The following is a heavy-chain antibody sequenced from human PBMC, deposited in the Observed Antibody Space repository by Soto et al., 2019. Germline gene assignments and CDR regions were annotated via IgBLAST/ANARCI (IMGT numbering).Heavy chain of an antibody. V-gene: IGHV1-69*06. CDR2: IIPVFDAT. Sequence: QVQLVQSGAEVRRPGSSVKVSCTASGGSFNTYDISWVRQAPGQGLEWMGGIIPVFDATKFAQKFQGRLTITADKAPGTVYMELRSLRSEDTAVYYCARDRSSSWYNGTFYFDSWGQGTLVTVSS. CDR3: ARDRSSSWYNGTFYFDS. D-gene: IGHD6-19*01. J-gene: IGHJ4*02. CDR1: GGSFNTYD.